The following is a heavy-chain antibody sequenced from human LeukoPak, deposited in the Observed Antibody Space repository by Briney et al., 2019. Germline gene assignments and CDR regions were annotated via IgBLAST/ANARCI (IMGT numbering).Heavy chain of an antibody. J-gene: IGHJ4*02. CDR3: GRIMDSSPDY. D-gene: IGHD6-13*01. CDR1: GFTFSSYA. V-gene: IGHV3-30-3*01. Sequence: GRSLRLSCAASGFTFSSYAMHWVRQAPGKGLEWVAVISYDGSNKYYADSVKGRFTISRDNSKNTLYLQMNSLRAEDTAVYYCGRIMDSSPDYWGQGTLVTVSS. CDR2: ISYDGSNK.